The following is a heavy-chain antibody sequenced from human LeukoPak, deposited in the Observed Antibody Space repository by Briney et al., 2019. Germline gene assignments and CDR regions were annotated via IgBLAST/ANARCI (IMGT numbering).Heavy chain of an antibody. D-gene: IGHD3-22*01. Sequence: GGSLRLSCAASGFTFSNSSMTWVRQAPGKGLEWVSNISASGGTTSYADSVKGRFTISRDTSKNTLYLQMNSLRAEDTALYYCAKSLGRPYDSSGYHYDDGFDYWGQGTRVTVSS. J-gene: IGHJ4*02. V-gene: IGHV3-23*01. CDR2: ISASGGTT. CDR3: AKSLGRPYDSSGYHYDDGFDY. CDR1: GFTFSNSS.